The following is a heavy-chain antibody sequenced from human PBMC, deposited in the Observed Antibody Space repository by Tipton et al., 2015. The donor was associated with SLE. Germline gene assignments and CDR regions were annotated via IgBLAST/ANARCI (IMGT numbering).Heavy chain of an antibody. V-gene: IGHV4-59*01. Sequence: TLSLTCTVSGGSISGYYWSWIRQPPGNGLEWIGCISHSGSAIYNPSLKSRVTISIDTSKNQVSLKVSSVTAADTAIYYCAREMGFDSSGNYNPFDYWGQGTLVTVSS. J-gene: IGHJ4*02. CDR1: GGSISGYY. CDR2: ISHSGSA. CDR3: AREMGFDSSGNYNPFDY. D-gene: IGHD3-22*01.